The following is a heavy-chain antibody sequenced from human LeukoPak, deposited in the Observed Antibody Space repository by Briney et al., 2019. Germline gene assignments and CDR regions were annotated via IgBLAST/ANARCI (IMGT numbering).Heavy chain of an antibody. J-gene: IGHJ4*02. CDR3: ARAGYCSGGRCYGGDY. D-gene: IGHD2-15*01. CDR1: GFPFSSYS. V-gene: IGHV3-48*01. CDR2: INREIGTI. Sequence: GGSLRLSCAASGFPFSSYSMNWVRQAPGKGLEWISHINREIGTIYYADSVKGRFTVSRDNDKNSLYLQMNSLRGEDTAVYYCARAGYCSGGRCYGGDYWGQGTLVTVSS.